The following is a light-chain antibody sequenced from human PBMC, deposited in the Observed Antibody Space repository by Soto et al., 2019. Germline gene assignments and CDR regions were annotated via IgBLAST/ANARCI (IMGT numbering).Light chain of an antibody. V-gene: IGLV2-8*01. CDR2: DVS. J-gene: IGLJ2*01. CDR1: SSDVGGYNY. Sequence: QSALTQPPSASGSPGQSVTISCTGTSSDVGGYNYVSWYQQHPGKAPKLMIYDVSKRPSGVPDRFSGSKSGNTASRTVSWLQAEDEADYYCSSYAGSKGVVFGGGTKLTVL. CDR3: SSYAGSKGVV.